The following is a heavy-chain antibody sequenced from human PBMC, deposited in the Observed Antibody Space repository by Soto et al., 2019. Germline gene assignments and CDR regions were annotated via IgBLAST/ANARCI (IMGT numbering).Heavy chain of an antibody. CDR3: ASKLELAF. V-gene: IGHV4-34*01. Sequence: SESLSLTCAVYGGSFSGYYWSWIRQPPGKGLEWIGEINHSGSTNYNPSLKSRVTISVDTSKNQFSLKLSSVTAADTAVYYCASKLELAFWGQGTLVTVSS. D-gene: IGHD1-7*01. CDR1: GGSFSGYY. CDR2: INHSGST. J-gene: IGHJ4*02.